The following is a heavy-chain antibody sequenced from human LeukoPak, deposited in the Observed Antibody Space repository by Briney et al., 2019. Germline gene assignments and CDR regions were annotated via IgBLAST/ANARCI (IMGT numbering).Heavy chain of an antibody. J-gene: IGHJ6*02. V-gene: IGHV3-66*01. Sequence: GGSLRLSCAASGFTVSSNYMSWVRQAPGKGLEWVSVIYSGGSTYDADSVKGRFTISRDNSKNTLYLQMNSLRAEDTAVYYCARVHDDYYYGMDVWGQGTTVTVSS. CDR2: IYSGGST. CDR1: GFTVSSNY. CDR3: ARVHDDYYYGMDV.